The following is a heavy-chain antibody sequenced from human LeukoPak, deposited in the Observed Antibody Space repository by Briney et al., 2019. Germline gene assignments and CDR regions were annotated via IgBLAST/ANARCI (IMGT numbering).Heavy chain of an antibody. CDR2: INPNSGGT. J-gene: IGHJ5*02. D-gene: IGHD5-24*01. Sequence: ASVKVSCKASGYTFTGYYMHWVRQAPGQGLEWMGWINPNSGGTNYAQKFQGRVTMTRDTSISTAYMELSRLRSDDTAVYYCARPRMATTSWFDPWGQGTLVTVSS. CDR1: GYTFTGYY. CDR3: ARPRMATTSWFDP. V-gene: IGHV1-2*02.